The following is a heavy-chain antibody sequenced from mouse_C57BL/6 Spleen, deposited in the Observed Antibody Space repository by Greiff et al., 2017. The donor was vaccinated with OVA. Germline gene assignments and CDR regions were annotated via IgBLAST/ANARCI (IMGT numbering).Heavy chain of an antibody. J-gene: IGHJ2*01. V-gene: IGHV1-64*01. CDR3: ARGPITTVVATGYFDY. CDR2: IHPNSGST. Sequence: VQLQQPGAELVKPGASVKLSCKASGYTFTSYWMHWVKQRPGQGLEWIGMIHPNSGSTNYNEKFKSKATLTVDKSSSTAYMQLSSLTSEDSAVYYCARGPITTVVATGYFDYWGQGTTLTVSS. D-gene: IGHD1-1*01. CDR1: GYTFTSYW.